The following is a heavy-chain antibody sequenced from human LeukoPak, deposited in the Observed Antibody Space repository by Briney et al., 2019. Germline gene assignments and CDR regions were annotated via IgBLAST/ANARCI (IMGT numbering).Heavy chain of an antibody. CDR3: AREGVYVPDGSGYHRDAFDI. J-gene: IGHJ3*02. V-gene: IGHV1-69*05. CDR2: IIPIFGTA. CDR1: GYTFTTHY. Sequence: GASVEVSCKASGYTFTTHYIHWVRQAPGQGLEWMGGIIPIFGTANYAQKFQGRVTITTDESTSTAYMELSSLRSEDTAVYYCAREGVYVPDGSGYHRDAFDIWGQGTVVIVSS. D-gene: IGHD3-22*01.